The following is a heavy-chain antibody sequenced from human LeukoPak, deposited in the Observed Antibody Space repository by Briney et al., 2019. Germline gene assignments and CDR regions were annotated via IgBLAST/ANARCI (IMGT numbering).Heavy chain of an antibody. D-gene: IGHD3-10*01. CDR2: IRSKAYGGTT. V-gene: IGHV3-49*03. J-gene: IGHJ4*02. CDR3: TRSAADHMVRGVHDY. Sequence: GGSLRLSCTASGFTFGDYAMSWFRQAPGKGLEWVGFIRSKAYGGTTEYAASVKGRFTISRDDSKSIAYLQMNSLKTEDTAVYYCTRSAADHMVRGVHDYWGQGTLVTVSS. CDR1: GFTFGDYA.